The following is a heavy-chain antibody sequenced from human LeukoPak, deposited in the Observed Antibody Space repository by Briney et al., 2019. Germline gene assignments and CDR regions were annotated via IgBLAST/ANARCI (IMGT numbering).Heavy chain of an antibody. CDR3: AREMTTIENDY. CDR1: GYTFTDYY. V-gene: IGHV1-2*02. D-gene: IGHD5-24*01. Sequence: ASVKVSCKASGYTFTDYYIHWVRQAPGQRLEWMGRINPNSGGTDYAQKFQGRVTMTRDTSISTAYMELSRLRSDDTAVYYCAREMTTIENDYWGQGTLVTVSS. CDR2: INPNSGGT. J-gene: IGHJ4*02.